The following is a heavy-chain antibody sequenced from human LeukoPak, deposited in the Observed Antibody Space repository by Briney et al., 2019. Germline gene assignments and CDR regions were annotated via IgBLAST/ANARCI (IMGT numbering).Heavy chain of an antibody. V-gene: IGHV3-53*01. CDR2: IYSGGST. CDR1: WFTVRSNY. J-gene: IGHJ3*02. D-gene: IGHD3-10*01. CDR3: ARVADYFDAFDI. Sequence: GGSLRLSCAASWFTVRSNYLSWGRPAPGEGVGWVSVIYSGGSTYYADSVKGRFTISRDNSKNTLYLQMNSLRAEDTAVYYCARVADYFDAFDIWGQGTMVTVSS.